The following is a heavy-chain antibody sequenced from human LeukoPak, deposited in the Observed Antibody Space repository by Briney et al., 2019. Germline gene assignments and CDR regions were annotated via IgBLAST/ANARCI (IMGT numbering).Heavy chain of an antibody. V-gene: IGHV1-69*05. J-gene: IGHJ5*02. Sequence: GASVKVSCKASGGTFSSYAISWVRQAPGQGLEWMGGIIPIFGTANYAQKFQGRVTITTDESTSTAYMELSSLRSEDTAVYYCARASYYYDSSGQKPPATNWFDPWGQGTLVTVSS. CDR2: IIPIFGTA. D-gene: IGHD3-22*01. CDR1: GGTFSSYA. CDR3: ARASYYYDSSGQKPPATNWFDP.